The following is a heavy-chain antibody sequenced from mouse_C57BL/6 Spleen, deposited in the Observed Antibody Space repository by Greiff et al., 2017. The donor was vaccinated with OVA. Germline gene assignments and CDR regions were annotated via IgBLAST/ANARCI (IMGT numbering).Heavy chain of an antibody. J-gene: IGHJ1*03. CDR1: GYSITSGYY. CDR3: ANNYYGSSYDWYFDV. D-gene: IGHD1-1*01. CDR2: ISYDGSN. V-gene: IGHV3-6*01. Sequence: DVQLQESGPGLVKPSQSLSLTCSVTGYSITSGYYWNWIRQFPGNKLEWMGYISYDGSNNYNPSLKNRISITRDTSKNQFFLKLNSVTTEDTATYYCANNYYGSSYDWYFDVWGTGTTVTVSS.